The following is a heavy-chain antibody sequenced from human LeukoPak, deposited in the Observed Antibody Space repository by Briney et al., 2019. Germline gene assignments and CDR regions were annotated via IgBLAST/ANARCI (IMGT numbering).Heavy chain of an antibody. V-gene: IGHV4-59*08. CDR3: ARRSGITGTFDY. CDR1: GGSISSYY. D-gene: IGHD1-20*01. Sequence: SETLSLTCTVSGGSISSYYWSWIRQPPGKGLEWIGYIYYSGSTNYNPSLKSRVTISVDTSKNQFSLKLSSVTAADTAVYYCARRSGITGTFDYWGQGTLVTVSS. J-gene: IGHJ4*02. CDR2: IYYSGST.